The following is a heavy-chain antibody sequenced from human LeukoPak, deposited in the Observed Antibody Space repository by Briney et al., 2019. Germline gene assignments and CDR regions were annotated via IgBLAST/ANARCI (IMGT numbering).Heavy chain of an antibody. CDR3: ARGGSAVPTGY. CDR2: ISAYNGDL. Sequence: ASVKVSCKASGYTFTSYAISWVRQAPGQGLEWMGWISAYNGDLKYAQKSQGRVTMTTDSSTTTAYMELGSLRSDDTAVYYCARGGSAVPTGYWGQGTLVTVSS. J-gene: IGHJ4*02. D-gene: IGHD4-17*01. CDR1: GYTFTSYA. V-gene: IGHV1-18*01.